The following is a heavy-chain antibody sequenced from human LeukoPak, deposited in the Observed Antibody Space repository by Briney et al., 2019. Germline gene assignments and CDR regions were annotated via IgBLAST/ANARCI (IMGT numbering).Heavy chain of an antibody. CDR3: ARLLAGCPGGRCRAHFDY. CDR1: GDSINSNY. D-gene: IGHD2-15*01. CDR2: IYYGGST. J-gene: IGHJ4*02. Sequence: PSETLSLTCSVSGDSINSNYWSWMRQPPGKGLEWIGYIYYGGSTNSNPSLKSRVSMSVDTSKNQFSLNLSSVTAADTAVYYCARLLAGCPGGRCRAHFDYWGQGTLVTVSS. V-gene: IGHV4-59*01.